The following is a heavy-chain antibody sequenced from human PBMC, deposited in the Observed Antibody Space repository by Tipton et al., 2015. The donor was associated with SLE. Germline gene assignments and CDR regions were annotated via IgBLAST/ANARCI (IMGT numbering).Heavy chain of an antibody. V-gene: IGHV4-34*01. CDR3: ARGVGSSWLYYFDY. J-gene: IGHJ4*02. CDR2: INPSGST. Sequence: LRLSCALYGGSFSGYYWTWIRQPPGKGLEWIGEINPSGSTNYNPSLKSRVTTSVDTSKNQFSLKLSSVTAADTAVYYCARGVGSSWLYYFDYWGQGTLVTVSS. D-gene: IGHD6-13*01. CDR1: GGSFSGYY.